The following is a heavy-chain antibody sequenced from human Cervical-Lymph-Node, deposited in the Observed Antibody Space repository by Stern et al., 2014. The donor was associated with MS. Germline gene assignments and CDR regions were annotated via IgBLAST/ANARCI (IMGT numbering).Heavy chain of an antibody. CDR2: ITNVGST. D-gene: IGHD1-1*01. V-gene: IGHV3-53*01. J-gene: IGHJ4*02. CDR1: GFTVSRDY. CDR3: ARDTSSPERSDW. Sequence: EVQLVESGGGVIQPGGSLRLSCTASGFTVSRDYMTWVRQAPGKGLEWVSLITNVGSTFYTDSVKGRLTISRDDSKNTVYLHMTSLRAEDTAMYYCARDTSSPERSDWWGQGTLVTVSS.